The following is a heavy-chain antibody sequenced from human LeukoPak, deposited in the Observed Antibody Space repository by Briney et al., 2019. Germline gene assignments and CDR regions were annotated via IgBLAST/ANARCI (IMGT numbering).Heavy chain of an antibody. CDR2: SIPILGIA. Sequence: SSVKVSCKASGGTFISYSISWVRHAPGHGLESMGRSIPILGIANYAQKFQGRVTITADKSTSTAYMELSSLRSEDTAVYYCARTPEGYCSSTSCQPTDYYYYYGMDVWGQGATVTVSS. V-gene: IGHV1-69*02. J-gene: IGHJ6*02. CDR3: ARTPEGYCSSTSCQPTDYYYYYGMDV. D-gene: IGHD2-2*01. CDR1: GGTFISYS.